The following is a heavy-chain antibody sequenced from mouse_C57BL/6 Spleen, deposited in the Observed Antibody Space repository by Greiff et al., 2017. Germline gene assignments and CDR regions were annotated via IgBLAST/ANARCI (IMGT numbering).Heavy chain of an antibody. J-gene: IGHJ3*01. D-gene: IGHD3-2*02. V-gene: IGHV5-6*01. CDR1: GFTFSSYG. Sequence: EVKLVESGGDLVKPGGSLKLSCAASGFTFSSYGLSWVRQTPDKRLEWVATISSGGSYTYYPDSVKGRFTISRDNAKNTLYLQMSSLKSEDTAMYYCASDSSGFAWFAYWGQGTLVTVSA. CDR2: ISSGGSYT. CDR3: ASDSSGFAWFAY.